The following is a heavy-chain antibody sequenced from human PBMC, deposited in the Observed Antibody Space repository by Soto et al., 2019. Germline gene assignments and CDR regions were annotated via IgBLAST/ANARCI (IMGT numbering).Heavy chain of an antibody. CDR2: INSDGSTT. D-gene: IGHD3-10*01. CDR1: GFIFSGYW. Sequence: EVQLVESGGGLVQPGGSLSLSCAASGFIFSGYWMHWVRQAPGKGLVWVSRINSDGSTTSYADSVKGRFTISRDNAKNTMYLQMNSLRAEDTAVYYCARLLGGSGSFIDYWGQGTLVTVSS. V-gene: IGHV3-74*01. CDR3: ARLLGGSGSFIDY. J-gene: IGHJ4*02.